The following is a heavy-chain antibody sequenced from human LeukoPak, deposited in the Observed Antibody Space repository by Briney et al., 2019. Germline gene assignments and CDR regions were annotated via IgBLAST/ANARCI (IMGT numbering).Heavy chain of an antibody. CDR2: IYYSGST. CDR1: GGSISSYY. CDR3: ARVGPRGPSTYYYDSSGYYYYFDY. J-gene: IGHJ4*02. V-gene: IGHV4-59*08. Sequence: SESLSLTCTVSGGSISSYYWSWIRQPPGKGLEWIGYIYYSGSTNYNPSLKSRVTISVDTSKNQFSLKLSSVTAADTAVYYCARVGPRGPSTYYYDSSGYYYYFDYWGQGTLVTVSS. D-gene: IGHD3-22*01.